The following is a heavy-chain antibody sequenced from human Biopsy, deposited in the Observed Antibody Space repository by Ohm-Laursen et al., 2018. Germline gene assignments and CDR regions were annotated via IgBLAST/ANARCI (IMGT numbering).Heavy chain of an antibody. V-gene: IGHV1-2*02. CDR3: TRGGYYYDSLAYYYWFDP. J-gene: IGHJ5*02. Sequence: SVKVSCKTSAYSFGDHRIHWVRQAPGQGLEWMGWINAKTGDTNYAQKFQGRVTMTRDTSISTAYVDLSSLRSDDTAVYYCTRGGYYYDSLAYYYWFDPWGQGTLVTVSS. CDR2: INAKTGDT. D-gene: IGHD3-22*01. CDR1: AYSFGDHR.